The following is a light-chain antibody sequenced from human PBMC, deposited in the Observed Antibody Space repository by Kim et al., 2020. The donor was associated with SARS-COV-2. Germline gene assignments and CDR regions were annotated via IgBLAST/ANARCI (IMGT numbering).Light chain of an antibody. CDR2: GAS. Sequence: ASTGDRVTITCRASQGVGIYLAWYQQKPGKAPKLLIYGASTLQSGVPSTFSGSGSGTDFTLTINCLQSEDFATYYCQQYYTYPRTFGQGTKVDIK. V-gene: IGKV1-8*01. CDR3: QQYYTYPRT. CDR1: QGVGIY. J-gene: IGKJ1*01.